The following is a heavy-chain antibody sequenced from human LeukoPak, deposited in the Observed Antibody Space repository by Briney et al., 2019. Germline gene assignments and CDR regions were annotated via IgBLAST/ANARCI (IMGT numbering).Heavy chain of an antibody. V-gene: IGHV3-30*18. D-gene: IGHD2-15*01. Sequence: GGSLRLSFLASRFIFIESVMHWVRPAPAKGLEWVAIISYDGTNENYGDSVKGRFTISKDKSKSTLYLHMNSLRHDDTAVYYCAKDSGGSVLEDWGHGSLVIVSS. CDR3: AKDSGGSVLED. J-gene: IGHJ4*03. CDR2: ISYDGTNE. CDR1: RFIFIESV.